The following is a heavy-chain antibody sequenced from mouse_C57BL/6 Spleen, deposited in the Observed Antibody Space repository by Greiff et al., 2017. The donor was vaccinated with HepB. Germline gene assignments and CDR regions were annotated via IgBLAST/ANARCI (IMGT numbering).Heavy chain of an antibody. CDR3: ARGIYGSSPFDY. Sequence: QVQLQQSGPELVKPGASVKISCKASGYAFSSSWMNWVKQRPGKGLEWIGRIYPGDGDTNYNGKFKGKATLTADKSSSTAYMQLSSLTSEDSAVYFCARGIYGSSPFDYWGQGTTLTVSS. V-gene: IGHV1-82*01. CDR1: GYAFSSSW. CDR2: IYPGDGDT. D-gene: IGHD1-1*01. J-gene: IGHJ2*01.